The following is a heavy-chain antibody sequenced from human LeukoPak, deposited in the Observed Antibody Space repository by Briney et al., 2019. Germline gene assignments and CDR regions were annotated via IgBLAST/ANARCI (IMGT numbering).Heavy chain of an antibody. CDR1: RGSISSSNYY. J-gene: IGHJ3*02. V-gene: IGHV4-39*07. CDR3: ARSGKITMVRGVMPSDAFDI. D-gene: IGHD3-10*01. CDR2: IYYSGTT. Sequence: SETLSLICSVSRGSISSSNYYWGWIRQPPGKGLEWIGNIYYSGTTYYNPSLPSLKSRVTISVDTSKNQFSLKLSSVTAADMAVYYCARSGKITMVRGVMPSDAFDIWGQGTMVTVSS.